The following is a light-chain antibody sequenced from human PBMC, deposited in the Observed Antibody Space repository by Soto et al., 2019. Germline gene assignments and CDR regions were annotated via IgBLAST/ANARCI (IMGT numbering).Light chain of an antibody. CDR3: QQYNNYWT. V-gene: IGKV1-5*03. CDR2: KAS. J-gene: IGKJ1*01. CDR1: QTISNM. Sequence: DIQMTQSPSTLSASVGDRVTITCRASQTISNMLAWYQQKPGKAPKLLIYKASSLESGVPSRFSGSGSGTEFTLTISSLRPDDFATYYCQQYNNYWTFGQGTKVDIK.